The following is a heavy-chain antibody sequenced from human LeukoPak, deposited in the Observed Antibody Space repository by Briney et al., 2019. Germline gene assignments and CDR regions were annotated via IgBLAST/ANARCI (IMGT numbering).Heavy chain of an antibody. CDR1: GGTFSSYA. J-gene: IGHJ6*02. CDR3: ARGPSTIFGVVISYYYGMDV. V-gene: IGHV1-69*13. Sequence: SVNVSFKASGGTFSSYAISWVRQAPGQGLEWMGGIIPIFGTANYAQKFQGRVTITADESTSTAYMELSSLRSEDTAVYYCARGPSTIFGVVISYYYGMDVWGQGTTVTVSS. D-gene: IGHD3-3*01. CDR2: IIPIFGTA.